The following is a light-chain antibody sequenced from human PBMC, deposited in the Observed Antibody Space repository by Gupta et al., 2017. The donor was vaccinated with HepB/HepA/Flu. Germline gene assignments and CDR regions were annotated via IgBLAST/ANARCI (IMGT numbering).Light chain of an antibody. CDR3: RRHKSYPWT. V-gene: IGKV1-17*01. J-gene: IGKJ1*01. CDR1: QDIRND. Sequence: DIQMTQSPSSLSASVGDRVTITCRASQDIRNDLGWYQQKPGKAPKRLIYSAFSLPSGVPSRFSGSGSGTEFTLTISILQPEDFATYYCRRHKSYPWTFGQGTKVEIK. CDR2: SAF.